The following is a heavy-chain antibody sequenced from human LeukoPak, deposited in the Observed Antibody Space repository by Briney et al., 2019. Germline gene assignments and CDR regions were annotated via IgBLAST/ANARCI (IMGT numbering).Heavy chain of an antibody. J-gene: IGHJ4*02. CDR2: MNPNSGNT. Sequence: ASVKVSCKAYGYTFTSYDINWVRQATGQGLEWMGWMNPNSGNTGYAQKFQGRVTMTRNTSISTAYMELSSLRSEDTAVYYCARCQRATTYDSSGYFRFWGQGTLVTVSS. V-gene: IGHV1-8*01. CDR3: ARCQRATTYDSSGYFRF. D-gene: IGHD3-22*01. CDR1: GYTFTSYD.